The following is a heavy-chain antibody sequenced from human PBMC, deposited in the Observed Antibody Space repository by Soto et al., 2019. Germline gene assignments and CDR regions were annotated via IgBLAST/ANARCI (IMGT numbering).Heavy chain of an antibody. CDR2: IYYSAST. Sequence: SETLSLTCTVSGVSISSGGYYWGWIRQHPGKGLEWIGYIYYSASTYYNPSLKSRVTMSVDTSKNQFSLRLSSVTAADTAVYYCARDSMTTVTTGYYYDMDVWGQGTTVTVSS. D-gene: IGHD4-4*01. J-gene: IGHJ6*02. V-gene: IGHV4-30-4*08. CDR1: GVSISSGGYY. CDR3: ARDSMTTVTTGYYYDMDV.